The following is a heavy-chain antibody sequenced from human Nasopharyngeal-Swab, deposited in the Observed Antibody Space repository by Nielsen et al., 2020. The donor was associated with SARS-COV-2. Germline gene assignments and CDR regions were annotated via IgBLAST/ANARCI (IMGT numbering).Heavy chain of an antibody. D-gene: IGHD6-13*01. V-gene: IGHV6-1*01. CDR3: AREPGGAAAGPLFDY. Sequence: WIRQSPSRGHEWLGRTYYRSKWYNDYAVSVKSRITINPDTSKNQFSLQLNSVTPEDTAVYYCAREPGGAAAGPLFDYWGQGTLVTVSS. J-gene: IGHJ4*02. CDR2: TYYRSKWYN.